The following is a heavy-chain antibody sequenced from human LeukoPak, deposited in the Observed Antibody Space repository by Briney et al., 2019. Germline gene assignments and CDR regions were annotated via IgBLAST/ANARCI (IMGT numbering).Heavy chain of an antibody. V-gene: IGHV4-59*01. J-gene: IGHJ5*01. Sequence: SETLSLTCIVSGGSITNFYGTWFRQSPGKGLGWIGYVSYSGTTKYNPSLKSRVTISLDTSKNQFSLKLNSVTAADTAVYYCARNHGGWFDSWGQGTLVTVSS. CDR1: GGSITNFY. D-gene: IGHD4-23*01. CDR2: VSYSGTT. CDR3: ARNHGGWFDS.